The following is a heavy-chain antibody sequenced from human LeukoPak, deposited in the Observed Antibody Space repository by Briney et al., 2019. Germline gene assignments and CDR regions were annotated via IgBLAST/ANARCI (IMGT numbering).Heavy chain of an antibody. Sequence: SETLSLTCTVSGGSISSDYWSWIRQPPGKGLEWIGYIYYSGSTNYNPSLKSRVTISVDTSKNQFSLKLSSVTAADTAVYYCARVARDGYNWVFDYWGQGTLVTVSS. CDR1: GGSISSDY. V-gene: IGHV4-59*01. D-gene: IGHD5-24*01. CDR3: ARVARDGYNWVFDY. CDR2: IYYSGST. J-gene: IGHJ4*02.